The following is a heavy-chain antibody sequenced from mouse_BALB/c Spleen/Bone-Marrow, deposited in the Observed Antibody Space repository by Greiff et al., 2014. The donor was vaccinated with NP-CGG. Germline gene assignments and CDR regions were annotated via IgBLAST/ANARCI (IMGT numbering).Heavy chain of an antibody. V-gene: IGHV3-2*02. CDR2: IRNSGST. J-gene: IGHJ4*01. D-gene: IGHD2-4*01. CDR1: GYSITSDYA. Sequence: EVHLVESGPGLVKPSQSLSLTCTVAGYSITSDYAWNWIRQFPGNKLEWMGHIRNSGSTSYNPSLKSRISITRDTSKNQFFLQLNSVATEDTATYYCARGGYDYGYAMDYWGQGTSVTVSS. CDR3: ARGGYDYGYAMDY.